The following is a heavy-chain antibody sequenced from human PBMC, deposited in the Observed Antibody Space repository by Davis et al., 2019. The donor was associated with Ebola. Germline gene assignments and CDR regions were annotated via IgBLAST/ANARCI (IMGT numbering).Heavy chain of an antibody. CDR2: ISYDGSNK. D-gene: IGHD3-22*01. V-gene: IGHV3-30*03. J-gene: IGHJ4*02. CDR1: GFTFSSYG. CDR3: TTDRSYYDSSGYSRRGDY. Sequence: PGGSLRLSCAASGFTFSSYGMHRVRQAPGKGLEWVAVISYDGSNKYYADSVKGRFTISRDNSKNTLYLQMNSLRAEDTAVYYCTTDRSYYDSSGYSRRGDYWGQGTLVTVSS.